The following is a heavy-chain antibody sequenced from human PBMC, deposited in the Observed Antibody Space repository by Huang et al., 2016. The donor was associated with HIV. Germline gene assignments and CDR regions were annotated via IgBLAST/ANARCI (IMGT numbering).Heavy chain of an antibody. D-gene: IGHD5-12*01. Sequence: QVQLVESGGGVVQPGRSLRLSCAASRFTFSNYAMPWVRQAPGKGVGWVEIISYDGSNKYYADSGKGRVTISRDNSKNTLYLQMNSLRAEDTAVYYCARDLWLRDLYYYYYMDVWGKGTTVTVSS. CDR2: ISYDGSNK. V-gene: IGHV3-30-3*01. CDR3: ARDLWLRDLYYYYYMDV. CDR1: RFTFSNYA. J-gene: IGHJ6*03.